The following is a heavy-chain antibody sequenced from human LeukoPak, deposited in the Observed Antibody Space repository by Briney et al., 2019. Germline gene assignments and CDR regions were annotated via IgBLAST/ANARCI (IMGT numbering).Heavy chain of an antibody. V-gene: IGHV3-43*02. CDR1: GFTFAAYA. J-gene: IGHJ4*02. CDR2: ISGQGTGT. D-gene: IGHD3-22*01. CDR3: ARRWDYCGSSADPFDFDY. Sequence: PGRCLRLSRAASGFTFAAYAMHCVRHAPARGLEWVSVISGQGTGTYYTDSVKGRFTISRGSAKNSLYLQMNSLRAEETAEYSCARRWDYCGSSADPFDFDYWGQGTLVTVSS.